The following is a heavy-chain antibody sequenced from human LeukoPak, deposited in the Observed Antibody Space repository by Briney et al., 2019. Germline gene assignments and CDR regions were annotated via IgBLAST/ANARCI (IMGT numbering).Heavy chain of an antibody. CDR3: ARDFDFGGYYYYMDV. D-gene: IGHD3-10*01. Sequence: PSETLSLTCTVSGASVSSYYWSWIRQPARKGLEWIGRLYTSGSTNYNPSLKSRVTVSVDTSKNQFSLKLTSVTAADTAVYYCARDFDFGGYYYYMDVWGKGTTVTVSS. J-gene: IGHJ6*03. CDR2: LYTSGST. CDR1: GASVSSYY. V-gene: IGHV4-4*07.